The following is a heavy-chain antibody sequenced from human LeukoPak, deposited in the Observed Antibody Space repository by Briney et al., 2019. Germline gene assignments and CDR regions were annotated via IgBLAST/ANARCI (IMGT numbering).Heavy chain of an antibody. J-gene: IGHJ5*02. CDR1: GFTFSSYG. V-gene: IGHV3-30*18. Sequence: GGTLRLSCAASGFTFSSYGMHWVRQAPGKGLEWVAVISYDGSNKYYADSVKGRFTISRDNSKNTLYLQMNSLRAEDTAVYYCAKGSSSWYFFDNWFDPWGQGTLVTVSS. CDR2: ISYDGSNK. D-gene: IGHD6-13*01. CDR3: AKGSSSWYFFDNWFDP.